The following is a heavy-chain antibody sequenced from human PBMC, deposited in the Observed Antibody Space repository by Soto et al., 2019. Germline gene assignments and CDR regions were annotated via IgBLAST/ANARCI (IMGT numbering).Heavy chain of an antibody. Sequence: GGSLRLSCAASGFTFSSYAMSWVRQAPGKGLEWVSAISGSGGSTYYADSVKGRFTISRDKSKNTLYLQMNSLRAEDTAVYYSAKEKSDSYSSPSGYYYYYYMDVWGKGTTVTVSS. CDR2: ISGSGGST. D-gene: IGHD6-6*01. CDR1: GFTFSSYA. J-gene: IGHJ6*03. V-gene: IGHV3-23*01. CDR3: AKEKSDSYSSPSGYYYYYYMDV.